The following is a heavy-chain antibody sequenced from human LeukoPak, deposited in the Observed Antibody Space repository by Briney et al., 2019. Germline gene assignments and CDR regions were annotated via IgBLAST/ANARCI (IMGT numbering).Heavy chain of an antibody. CDR2: IYYSGST. CDR1: GGSISSGDYY. V-gene: IGHV4-30-4*08. J-gene: IGHJ6*03. Sequence: SETLSLTCTVSGGSISSGDYYWNWIRQPPGKGLEWIGYIYYSGSTYYNPSLKSRVTISVDTSKNQFSLKLSSVTAADTAVYYCARSPYCSSTSCSDYCYYYYMDVWGKGTTVTVSS. D-gene: IGHD2-2*01. CDR3: ARSPYCSSTSCSDYCYYYYMDV.